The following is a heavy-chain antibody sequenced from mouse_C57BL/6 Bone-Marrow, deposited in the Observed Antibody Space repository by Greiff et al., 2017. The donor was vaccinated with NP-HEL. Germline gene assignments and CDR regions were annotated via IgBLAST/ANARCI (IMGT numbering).Heavy chain of an antibody. J-gene: IGHJ1*03. D-gene: IGHD1-1*01. Sequence: EVQGVESGGGLVQPKGSLKLSCAASGFSFNTYAMNWVRQAPGKGLEWVARIRSKSNNYATYYADSVKDRFTISRDDSESMLYLQMNNLKTEDTAMYYCVRQDTVVAHWYFDVWGTGTTVTVSS. V-gene: IGHV10-1*01. CDR3: VRQDTVVAHWYFDV. CDR1: GFSFNTYA. CDR2: IRSKSNNYAT.